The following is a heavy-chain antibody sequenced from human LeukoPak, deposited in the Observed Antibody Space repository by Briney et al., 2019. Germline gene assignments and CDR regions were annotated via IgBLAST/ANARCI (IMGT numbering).Heavy chain of an antibody. CDR3: ARGRYYYDSSGYYRGYYFDY. D-gene: IGHD3-22*01. J-gene: IGHJ4*02. V-gene: IGHV3-30-3*01. CDR2: ISYDGSNK. Sequence: GGSLRLSCAASGFTFSSYAMHWVRQAPGKGLEWVAVISYDGSNKYYADSVKRRLTISRDNSKNTLYLQMNSLRAEDTAVYYCARGRYYYDSSGYYRGYYFDYWGQGTLVTVSS. CDR1: GFTFSSYA.